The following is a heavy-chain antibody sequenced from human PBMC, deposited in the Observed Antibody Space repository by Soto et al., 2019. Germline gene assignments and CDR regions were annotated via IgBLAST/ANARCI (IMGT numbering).Heavy chain of an antibody. CDR3: ARLETGRVVTRPNWFDP. V-gene: IGHV1-69*02. CDR1: GGTFSSYT. J-gene: IGHJ5*02. Sequence: ASVKVSCKASGGTFSSYTISWVRQAPGQGLEWMGRIIPILGIANYAQKFQGRVTITADKSTSTAYMELSSLRPEDTAVYYCARLETGRVVTRPNWFDPWGQGTLVTVSS. D-gene: IGHD2-21*02. CDR2: IIPILGIA.